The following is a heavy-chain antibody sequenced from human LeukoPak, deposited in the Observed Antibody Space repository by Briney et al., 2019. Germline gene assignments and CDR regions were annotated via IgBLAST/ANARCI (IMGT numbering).Heavy chain of an antibody. CDR1: GGSFSGYY. Sequence: SETLSLTCAVSGGSFSGYYCSWIRQPPGQGLEWIGEVNHSGSTNYNPSLKSRVTISLDTSKNHFSLKLSSVTAADTAVYYCSRSLRTPTYNWFDPWGQGTLVTVSS. V-gene: IGHV4-34*01. CDR2: VNHSGST. CDR3: SRSLRTPTYNWFDP. J-gene: IGHJ5*02. D-gene: IGHD4-23*01.